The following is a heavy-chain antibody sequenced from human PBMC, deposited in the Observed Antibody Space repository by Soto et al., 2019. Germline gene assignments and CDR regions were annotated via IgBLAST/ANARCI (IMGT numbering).Heavy chain of an antibody. CDR2: ISGSGGST. V-gene: IGHV3-23*01. J-gene: IGHJ4*02. Sequence: GGSLRLACAASGFTFSSYAMSWVRQAPGKGLEWVSAISGSGGSTYYADSVKGRFTISRDNSKNTLYLQMNSLRAEDTAVYYCAKGGRQQLVRGDYWGQGTLVTVSS. CDR1: GFTFSSYA. CDR3: AKGGRQQLVRGDY. D-gene: IGHD6-13*01.